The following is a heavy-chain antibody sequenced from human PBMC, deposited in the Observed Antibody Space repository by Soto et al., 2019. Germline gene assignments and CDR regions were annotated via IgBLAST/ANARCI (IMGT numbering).Heavy chain of an antibody. Sequence: GSLRLSCAASGFTFSSYGMHWVRQAPGKGLEWVAVISYDGSNKYYADSVKGRFTISRDNSKNTLYLQMNSLRAEDTAVYYCARADSSWAPLDYWGQGTLVTVSS. CDR1: GFTFSSYG. CDR2: ISYDGSNK. V-gene: IGHV3-30*03. J-gene: IGHJ4*02. D-gene: IGHD6-13*01. CDR3: ARADSSWAPLDY.